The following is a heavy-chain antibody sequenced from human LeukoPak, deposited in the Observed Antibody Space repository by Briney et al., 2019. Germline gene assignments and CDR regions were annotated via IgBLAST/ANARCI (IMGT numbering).Heavy chain of an antibody. CDR1: GYTFTSSD. J-gene: IGHJ4*02. V-gene: IGHV1-8*02. Sequence: ASVKVSCKASGYTFTSSDINWVRQAPGQGCEWMGWINPASGNTGYAQKFQGRVTLTRNTSITTAYMELTGLDSDDTAVYYCARDVSRGWFRFYWGQGTLVTVSS. D-gene: IGHD6-19*01. CDR2: INPASGNT. CDR3: ARDVSRGWFRFY.